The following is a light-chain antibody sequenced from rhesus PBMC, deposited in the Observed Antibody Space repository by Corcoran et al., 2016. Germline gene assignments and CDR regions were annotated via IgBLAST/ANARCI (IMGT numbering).Light chain of an antibody. J-gene: IGKJ3*01. Sequence: DIQMTQSPSALSASVGDRVTISCRASQDIYNNVAWYQQKPGKAPKLLIYAASSLQSGIPSRFRGSGSGTDFPLTISRLQPEDTAAYYCQQFYGHPFTFGPGTKLDFK. CDR2: AAS. CDR1: QDIYNN. CDR3: QQFYGHPFT. V-gene: IGKV1S17*01.